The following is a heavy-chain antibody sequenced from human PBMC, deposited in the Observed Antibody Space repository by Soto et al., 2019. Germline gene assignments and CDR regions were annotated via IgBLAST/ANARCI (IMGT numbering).Heavy chain of an antibody. Sequence: QVQLVESGGGVVQPGRSLRLSCAASGFTFSSYGMHWVRQAPGKGLAWVAVIWYDGSNKYYADSVKGRFTISRDNSKNTLYLQMNILRAEDTAVYYCARSTALTPPYYWGQGTLVTVSS. D-gene: IGHD2-2*01. CDR1: GFTFSSYG. V-gene: IGHV3-33*01. CDR2: IWYDGSNK. J-gene: IGHJ4*02. CDR3: ARSTALTPPYY.